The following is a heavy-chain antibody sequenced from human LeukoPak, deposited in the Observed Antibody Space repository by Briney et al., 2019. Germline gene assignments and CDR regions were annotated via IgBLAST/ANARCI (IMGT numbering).Heavy chain of an antibody. CDR3: ARDSGRGSYGRYYYGMDV. CDR2: TMPIFGTA. V-gene: IGHV1-69*01. D-gene: IGHD3-16*01. J-gene: IGHJ6*02. Sequence: SVKVSCKASGGTFSSYGISWVRQAPGQGLEWIGGTMPIFGTANYAQKFQGRVTITADESTSTSYMELSSLRSEDTAVYYCARDSGRGSYGRYYYGMDVWGQGTTVTVSS. CDR1: GGTFSSYG.